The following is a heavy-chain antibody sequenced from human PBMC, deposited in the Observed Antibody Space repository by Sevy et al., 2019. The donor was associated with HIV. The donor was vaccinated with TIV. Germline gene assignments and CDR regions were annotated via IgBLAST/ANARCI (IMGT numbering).Heavy chain of an antibody. D-gene: IGHD5-18*01. V-gene: IGHV3-20*04. J-gene: IGHJ6*02. CDR3: ARHGYGYGYHALLDYYYGMDV. CDR1: GFTFDDYG. Sequence: GGSLRLSCAASGFTFDDYGMSWVRQAPGKGLEWVSGSNWNGGSTRYADSVKGRFTISRDNAKNSLYLQVNSMRAEDTALYYCARHGYGYGYHALLDYYYGMDVWGQGTTVTVSS. CDR2: SNWNGGST.